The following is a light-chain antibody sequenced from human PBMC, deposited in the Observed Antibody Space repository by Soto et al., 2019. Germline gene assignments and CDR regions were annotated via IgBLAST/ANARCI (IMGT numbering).Light chain of an antibody. CDR1: QSVANNH. J-gene: IGKJ3*01. CDR2: DAS. Sequence: EVVLTQSPGTLSLSAGERATLSCRASQSVANNHLAWYQQKPGQVPRLLIYDASTRAAGIPDRFSGSGSGTDFTLSISRLEPEDFGVYFCHHYTRSPIFTFGPGTTVD. V-gene: IGKV3-20*01. CDR3: HHYTRSPIFT.